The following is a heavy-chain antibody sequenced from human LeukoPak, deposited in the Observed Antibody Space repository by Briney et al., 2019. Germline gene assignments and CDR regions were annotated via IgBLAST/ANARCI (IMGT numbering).Heavy chain of an antibody. D-gene: IGHD5-18*01. CDR2: IRGKGNNYAT. CDR3: TARSDTYGNFDY. J-gene: IGHJ4*02. Sequence: GGSLRLSCVVSGFTFNDAAMHWVRQASGTGLEWVARIRGKGNNYATTYAASVEGRFTISRDDSKKTAFLQMNSLKVEDTAVYYCTARSDTYGNFDYWGQGILVTVSS. CDR1: GFTFNDAA. V-gene: IGHV3-73*01.